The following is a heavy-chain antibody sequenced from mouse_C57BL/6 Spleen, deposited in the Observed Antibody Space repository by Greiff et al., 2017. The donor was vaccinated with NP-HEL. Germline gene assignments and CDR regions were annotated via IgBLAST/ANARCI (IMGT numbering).Heavy chain of an antibody. CDR2: IYWDDDK. V-gene: IGHV8-12*01. CDR1: GFSLSTSGMG. Sequence: QVTLKVSGPGILQSSQTLSLTCSFSGFSLSTSGMGVSWIRQPSGKGLEWLAHIYWDDDKRYNPSLKSRLTISKDTSRNQVFLKITSVDTADTATYYCARSPFNYYGSSYAMDYWGQGTSVTVSS. J-gene: IGHJ4*01. D-gene: IGHD1-1*01. CDR3: ARSPFNYYGSSYAMDY.